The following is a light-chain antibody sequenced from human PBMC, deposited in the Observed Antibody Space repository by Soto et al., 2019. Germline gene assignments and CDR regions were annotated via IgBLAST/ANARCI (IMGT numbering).Light chain of an antibody. CDR1: SSDVGGYNY. J-gene: IGLJ1*01. CDR2: DVS. V-gene: IGLV2-11*01. Sequence: QSALTQPRSVSGSPGQSVTISCTGTSSDVGGYNYVSWYQQHPGKAPKVMIYDVSERPSGVPDRFSDSKSGNTASLTIAGLKAEDEADYYCCSYAGSPRYVFGTGTKLTVL. CDR3: CSYAGSPRYV.